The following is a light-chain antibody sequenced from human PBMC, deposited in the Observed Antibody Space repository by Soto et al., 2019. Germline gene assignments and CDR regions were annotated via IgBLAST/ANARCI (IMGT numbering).Light chain of an antibody. CDR1: SSDVGGYNY. J-gene: IGLJ3*02. V-gene: IGLV2-11*01. CDR2: DVS. Sequence: QSVLTQPRSVSGSPGQPVTISCTGTSSDVGGYNYVSWYQRHPGEAPKLMIYDVSERPSGIPDRFSGSKSGNTASLTISGLQAEDEADYFCCSFAGSHSVVFGGGTQLTVL. CDR3: CSFAGSHSVV.